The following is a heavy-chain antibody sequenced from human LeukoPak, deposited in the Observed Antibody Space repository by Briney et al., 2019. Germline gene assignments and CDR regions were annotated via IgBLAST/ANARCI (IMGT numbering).Heavy chain of an antibody. CDR2: ISSSSTYT. CDR3: ARVGVRGSGWYYWYFNL. D-gene: IGHD6-19*01. CDR1: GFTFSDYY. J-gene: IGHJ2*01. V-gene: IGHV3-11*05. Sequence: GGSLRLSCAASGFTFSDYYMSWIRQAPGRGLEWVSYISSSSTYTHYADSVKGRFTISRDNAKNSLYLQMNSLRAEDTAVYYCARVGVRGSGWYYWYFNLWGRGTLVTVSS.